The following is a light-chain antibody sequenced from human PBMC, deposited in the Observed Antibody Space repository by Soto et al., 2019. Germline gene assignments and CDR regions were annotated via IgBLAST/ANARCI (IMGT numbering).Light chain of an antibody. J-gene: IGLJ3*02. CDR1: SSDVGTYNY. V-gene: IGLV2-14*01. CDR3: SSHIPSNTWV. CDR2: EVS. Sequence: QSALTQPASVSGSPGQSVTISCTGTSSDVGTYNYVSWYQQHPGRAPKLIIYEVSSRPSGVTHRFSGSKSGNTASLTISGLQAEDEAEYSCSSHIPSNTWVFGGGTKLTVL.